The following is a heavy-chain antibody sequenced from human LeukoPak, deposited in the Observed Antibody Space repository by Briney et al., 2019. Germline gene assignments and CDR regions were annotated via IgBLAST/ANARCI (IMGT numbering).Heavy chain of an antibody. D-gene: IGHD6-13*01. J-gene: IGHJ4*02. CDR3: AAGTAADY. Sequence: GGSLRLSCVVSGIPFSDYYMNWIRQAPGKGLEWISYISSSSSYTDYADSVKGLFTISRDNAQNALFLQMNSLRVEDTAVYYCAAGTAADYWGLGTLVTVSS. V-gene: IGHV3-11*03. CDR1: GIPFSDYY. CDR2: ISSSSSYT.